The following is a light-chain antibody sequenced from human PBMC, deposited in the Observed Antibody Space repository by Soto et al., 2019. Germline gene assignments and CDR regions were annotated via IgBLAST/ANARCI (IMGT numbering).Light chain of an antibody. J-gene: IGLJ1*01. CDR2: GVT. Sequence: QSALTQSASVSGSPGQSITISCTGTSRDFGGYDSVSWYQQYPGKAPQLLIYGVTYRPSGVSHRFSGSKSGNTASLTISGLQTEDEADYYCSSFTSTSPLALFGPGTKVTVL. V-gene: IGLV2-14*03. CDR1: SRDFGGYDS. CDR3: SSFTSTSPLAL.